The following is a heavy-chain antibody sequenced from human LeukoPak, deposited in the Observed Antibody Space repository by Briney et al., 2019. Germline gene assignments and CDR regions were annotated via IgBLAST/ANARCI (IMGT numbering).Heavy chain of an antibody. CDR1: GFTFSSYG. V-gene: IGHV3-48*02. D-gene: IGHD5-12*01. CDR3: AKGLYSGFDY. J-gene: IGHJ4*02. Sequence: QSGGSLRLSCAASGFTFSSYGMHWVRQAPGKGLEWVSYISTGSSTTYYADSVKGRFTISRDNVENSLYLQMNSLRDEDTAVYYCAKGLYSGFDYWGQGTLVTVSS. CDR2: ISTGSSTT.